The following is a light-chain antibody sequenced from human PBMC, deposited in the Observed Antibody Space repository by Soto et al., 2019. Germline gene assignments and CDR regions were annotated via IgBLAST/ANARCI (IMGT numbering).Light chain of an antibody. Sequence: EIVLAHSPATLSSSPGETATLSCRASQYVCTRLAWYQHKTGQAPRLLIYYMSKRATGIPARFSGSGSGTGVAVDLSNLAPEDFGVYYSHQRQSWIRTFGQG. CDR3: HQRQSWIRT. J-gene: IGKJ1*01. CDR2: YMS. CDR1: QYVCTR. V-gene: IGKV3-11*01.